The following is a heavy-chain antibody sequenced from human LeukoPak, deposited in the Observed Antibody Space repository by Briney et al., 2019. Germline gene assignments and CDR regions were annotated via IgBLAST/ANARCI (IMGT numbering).Heavy chain of an antibody. CDR1: AFTFSSYS. D-gene: IGHD5-24*01. J-gene: IGHJ4*02. V-gene: IGHV3-23*01. CDR3: AKDSVYGYNLEYFDY. Sequence: LPGRCVRLSYAASAFTFSSYSISSVRQDPGEWLEWLSAISGSGGRPYYADSVKGRFTISRDNSKNTLYLQMNSLRAEDTALYYCAKDSVYGYNLEYFDYWGQGTLVTVSS. CDR2: ISGSGGRP.